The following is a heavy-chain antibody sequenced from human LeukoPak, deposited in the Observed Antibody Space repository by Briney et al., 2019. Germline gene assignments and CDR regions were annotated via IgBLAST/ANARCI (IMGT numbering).Heavy chain of an antibody. CDR1: GFTFSSYA. Sequence: GGSLRLSCAASGFTFSSYAVHWVRQAPGKGLEWVAVISNDGTNKFYADSVKGRFTISRDNSKNTLYLQMNSLRAEDTAVYYCARQAVPVRGFDYWGQGTLVTVSS. D-gene: IGHD6-19*01. J-gene: IGHJ4*02. V-gene: IGHV3-30*04. CDR2: ISNDGTNK. CDR3: ARQAVPVRGFDY.